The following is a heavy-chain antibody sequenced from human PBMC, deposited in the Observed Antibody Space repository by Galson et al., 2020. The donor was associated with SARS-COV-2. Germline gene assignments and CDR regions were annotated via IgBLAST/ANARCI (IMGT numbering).Heavy chain of an antibody. J-gene: IGHJ3*02. CDR1: GDSVSRNSAP. CDR3: ARGDAFDI. CDR2: TYYRSKWYN. V-gene: IGHV6-1*01. Sequence: SQTLSPTCAISGDSVSRNSAPWNWIRQSPSRGLEWLGRTYYRSKWYNDYAPSVKSRIIINPDTYKNQLSLQLNSVTPEDTAVYYCARGDAFDIGGPGTLVTVSS.